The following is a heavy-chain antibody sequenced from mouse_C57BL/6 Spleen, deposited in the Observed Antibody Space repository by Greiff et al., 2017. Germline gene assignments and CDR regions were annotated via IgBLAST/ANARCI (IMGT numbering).Heavy chain of an antibody. Sequence: EVQLQQSGPELVKPGASVKMSCKASGYTFTDYNMHWVKQSHGKSLEWIGYINPNNGGTSYNQKFKGKATLTVNKASSTAYMEIRSLTSGDSAVYYCAREGITTVGYAMDYGGQGTSVTVSS. CDR3: AREGITTVGYAMDY. CDR2: INPNNGGT. CDR1: GYTFTDYN. J-gene: IGHJ4*01. V-gene: IGHV1-22*01. D-gene: IGHD1-1*01.